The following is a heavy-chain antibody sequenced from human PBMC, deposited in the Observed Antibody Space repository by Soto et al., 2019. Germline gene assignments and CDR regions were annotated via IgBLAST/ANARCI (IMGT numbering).Heavy chain of an antibody. J-gene: IGHJ6*02. CDR2: MNPNSGDK. CDR1: STSYD. V-gene: IGHV1-8*01. Sequence: QVQLVQSGAEVKKPGASWKVPCTSTSYDINWVRRPAGQGLEGRAWMNPNSGDKRYAQKFQGRVTMTRDTSKFTAYMELSNLRSEDTAVYYCARGPGSSDWRFSYYYMDVWDQGTTVTVSS. CDR3: ARGPGSSDWRFSYYYMDV. D-gene: IGHD6-19*01.